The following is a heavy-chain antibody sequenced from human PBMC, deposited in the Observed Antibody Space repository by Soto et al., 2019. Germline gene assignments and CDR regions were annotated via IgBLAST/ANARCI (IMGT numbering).Heavy chain of an antibody. CDR1: GYTFTSYD. V-gene: IGHV1-8*01. D-gene: IGHD6-6*01. J-gene: IGHJ4*02. CDR3: AREGAPYSSSSRGDFDY. CDR2: MNPNSGNT. Sequence: GASVKVSCKASGYTFTSYDINWVRQATGQGLEWMGWMNPNSGNTDYAQKLQGRVTMTTDTSTSTAYMELRSLRSDDTAVYYCAREGAPYSSSSRGDFDYWGQGTLVTVSS.